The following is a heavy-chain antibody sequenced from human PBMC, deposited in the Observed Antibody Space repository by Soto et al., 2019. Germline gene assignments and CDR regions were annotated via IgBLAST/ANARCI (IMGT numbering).Heavy chain of an antibody. CDR1: GGSISHYY. Sequence: SETLSLTCTVSGGSISHYYWSWIRQSPGKGLEWIGYAYYSGSTDYNPSLKSRVTMSVDTFKNQVSLKLNSVTTADTAVYYCARDRSTYGGGGTGEVKENWFDPWGPGTLVTVSS. V-gene: IGHV4-59*01. J-gene: IGHJ5*02. CDR2: AYYSGST. CDR3: ARDRSTYGGGGTGEVKENWFDP. D-gene: IGHD2-8*01.